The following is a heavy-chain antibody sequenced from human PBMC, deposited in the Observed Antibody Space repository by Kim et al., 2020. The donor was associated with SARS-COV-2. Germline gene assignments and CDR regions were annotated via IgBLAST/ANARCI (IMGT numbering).Heavy chain of an antibody. V-gene: IGHV4-31*03. D-gene: IGHD4-17*01. CDR3: ARAGGPYGDYVPGEGRGIFDY. CDR2: IYYSGST. Sequence: SETLSLTCTVSGGSISSGGYYWSWIRQHPGKGLEWIGYIYYSGSTYYNPSLKSRVTISVDTSKNQFSLKLSSVTAADTAVYYCARAGGPYGDYVPGEGRGIFDYWGQGTLVTVSS. CDR1: GGSISSGGYY. J-gene: IGHJ4*02.